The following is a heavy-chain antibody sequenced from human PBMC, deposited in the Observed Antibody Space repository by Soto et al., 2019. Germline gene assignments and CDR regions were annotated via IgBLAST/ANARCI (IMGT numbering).Heavy chain of an antibody. CDR1: GVSFNNNG. V-gene: IGHV1-69*01. CDR2: VSPPFRTS. D-gene: IGHD3-10*01. CDR3: ARVLYYGSGSYSPYGMDV. Sequence: QVQLVQSGAEVKKPGSSVKVSCKTSGVSFNNNGLGWVRHAPGHGLEWMGGVSPPFRTSNYARKFQGRISITADASTGTVNMELSSLTSEDTAQYYCARVLYYGSGSYSPYGMDVWGQGTTVTVSS. J-gene: IGHJ6*02.